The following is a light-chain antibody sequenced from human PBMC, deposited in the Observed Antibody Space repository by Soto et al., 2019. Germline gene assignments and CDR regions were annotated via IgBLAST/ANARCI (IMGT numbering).Light chain of an antibody. Sequence: EIVLAQSPGTLSLSPGESATLSCRASQSVSSSFLAWYQQKAGQAPRLLIYGASRRATGIPDRFSGSGSGTDFTLTISRLEPEDFAVYYCQQYGSSPPEYTFGQGTKLEIK. J-gene: IGKJ2*01. CDR1: QSVSSSF. CDR3: QQYGSSPPEYT. CDR2: GAS. V-gene: IGKV3-20*01.